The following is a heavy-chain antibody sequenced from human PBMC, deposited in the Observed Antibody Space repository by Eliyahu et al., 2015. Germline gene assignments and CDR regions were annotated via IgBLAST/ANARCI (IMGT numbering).Heavy chain of an antibody. D-gene: IGHD7-27*01. V-gene: IGHV5-51*01. CDR3: ARRTLTGENGWYFDL. CDR2: IYPGDSDT. J-gene: IGHJ2*01. CDR1: GXSFPSYW. Sequence: VQLVQSGAEVKKPGESLKISCKGSGXSFPSYWIGWXRQMPGKGLEWMGIIYPGDSDTRYSPSFQGQVTISADKSISTAYLQWSSLKASDTAMYYCARRTLTGENGWYFDLWGRGTLVTVSS.